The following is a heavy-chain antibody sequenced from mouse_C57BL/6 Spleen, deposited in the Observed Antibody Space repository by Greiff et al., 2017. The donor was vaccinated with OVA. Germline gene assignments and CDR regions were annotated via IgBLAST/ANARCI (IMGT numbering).Heavy chain of an antibody. V-gene: IGHV2-2*01. Sequence: VKLMESGPGLVQPSQSLSITCTVSGFSLTSYGVHWVRQSPGKGLEWLGVIWSGGSTDYNAAFISRLSISKDNSKSQVFFKMNSLQADDTAIYYCARDYDGSSAYYFDYWGQGTTLTVSS. CDR1: GFSLTSYG. CDR3: ARDYDGSSAYYFDY. D-gene: IGHD1-1*01. CDR2: IWSGGST. J-gene: IGHJ2*01.